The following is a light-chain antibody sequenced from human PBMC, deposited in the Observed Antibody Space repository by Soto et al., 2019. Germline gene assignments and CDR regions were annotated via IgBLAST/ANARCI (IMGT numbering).Light chain of an antibody. Sequence: EIVLTQSPATLSLSPGERATLSCSASQSVSSNLAWYQQKPGQAPRLLIYDASTRATAIPARFSGSGSGTEFTLTISSLQSEDFAVYYCQQYKNWPPINFGQGTRLEIK. CDR2: DAS. V-gene: IGKV3-15*01. CDR3: QQYKNWPPIN. J-gene: IGKJ5*01. CDR1: QSVSSN.